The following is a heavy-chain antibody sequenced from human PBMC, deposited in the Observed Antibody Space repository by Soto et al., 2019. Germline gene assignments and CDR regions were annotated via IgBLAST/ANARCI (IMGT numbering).Heavy chain of an antibody. J-gene: IGHJ6*03. V-gene: IGHV5-51*01. Sequence: GESLKISCKGSGYSFTSYWIGGVRQMPGKGLEWMGIIYPGDSDTRYSPSFQGQVTISADKSISTAYLQWSSLKASDTAMYYCARSVGYCSGGSCYSPATYYYYMDVWGKGTTVTVSS. CDR3: ARSVGYCSGGSCYSPATYYYYMDV. CDR2: IYPGDSDT. CDR1: GYSFTSYW. D-gene: IGHD2-15*01.